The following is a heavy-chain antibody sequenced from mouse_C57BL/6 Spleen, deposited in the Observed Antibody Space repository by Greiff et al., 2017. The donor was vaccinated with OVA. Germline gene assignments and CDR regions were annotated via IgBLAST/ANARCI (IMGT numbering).Heavy chain of an antibody. CDR1: GYAFTNYL. CDR2: INPGSGGT. D-gene: IGHD3-3*01. Sequence: QVQLQQSGAELVRPGTSVKVSCKASGYAFTNYLIEWVKQRPGQGLEWIGVINPGSGGTNYNEKFKSKATLTVDKSSSTAYMQLSSLTSEDSAVYYCAIPGRGGFAYWGQGTLVTVSA. J-gene: IGHJ3*01. CDR3: AIPGRGGFAY. V-gene: IGHV1-54*01.